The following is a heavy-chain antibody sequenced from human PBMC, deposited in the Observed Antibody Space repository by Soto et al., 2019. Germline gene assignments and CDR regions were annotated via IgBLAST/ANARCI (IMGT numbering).Heavy chain of an antibody. Sequence: EVQLVASGGGLVQPGGSLRLSCAVSGFTFSSYWMSWVRQAPGKGLEWVANIKKDGNEKYYVDSVKGRFTSSGDNAKNLLDLQMTSLRADATAVYYCAVDDLGGTGYGGCACWGQGTLVTVSS. CDR2: IKKDGNEK. D-gene: IGHD4-17*01. J-gene: IGHJ4*02. CDR3: AVDDLGGTGYGGCAC. CDR1: GFTFSSYW. V-gene: IGHV3-7*03.